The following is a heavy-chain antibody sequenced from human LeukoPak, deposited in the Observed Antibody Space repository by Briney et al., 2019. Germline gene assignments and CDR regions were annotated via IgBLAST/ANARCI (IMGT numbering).Heavy chain of an antibody. CDR1: GFTITNAR. Sequence: PGGSLRLSCAASGFTITNARMGCVRQAPGKGLEWVGLIKSKIDGGTTDFAAPVKGRFTISIDDSKHTLYLQMNSLKSEDTGVYYCTTGLVHSDFDYWGQGTLVTVSS. D-gene: IGHD3-3*02. CDR2: IKSKIDGGTT. J-gene: IGHJ4*02. V-gene: IGHV3-15*01. CDR3: TTGLVHSDFDY.